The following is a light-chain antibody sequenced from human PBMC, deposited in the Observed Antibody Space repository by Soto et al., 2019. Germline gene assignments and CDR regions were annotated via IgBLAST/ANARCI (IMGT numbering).Light chain of an antibody. V-gene: IGLV2-14*03. CDR1: SSDVGGYNY. CDR2: DVT. Sequence: QSALTQPASVSGSHGQSITISCTETSSDVGGYNYVSWYQHHPGKAPKLIIYDVTNRPSGVSNPFSGSKSGNTASLTISGLQPEDEADYYCSSYTTSNTRQIVFGTGTKVT. CDR3: SSYTTSNTRQIV. J-gene: IGLJ1*01.